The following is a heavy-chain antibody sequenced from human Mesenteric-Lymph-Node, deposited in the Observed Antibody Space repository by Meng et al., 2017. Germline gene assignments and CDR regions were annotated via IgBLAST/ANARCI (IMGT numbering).Heavy chain of an antibody. J-gene: IGHJ4*02. D-gene: IGHD5-12*01. CDR1: GYIFIGYY. Sequence: ASVKVSCKTSGYIFIGYYMHWVRQAPGQGLEWMGRINPNSGGTNYAQKFQGRVTMTRDTSISTAYMELSRLRSDDTAVYYCARDLKWIRGYWGQGTLVTVSS. V-gene: IGHV1-2*06. CDR3: ARDLKWIRGY. CDR2: INPNSGGT.